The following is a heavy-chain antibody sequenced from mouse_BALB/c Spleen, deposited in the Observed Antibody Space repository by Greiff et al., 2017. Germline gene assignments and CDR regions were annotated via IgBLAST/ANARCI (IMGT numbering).Heavy chain of an antibody. D-gene: IGHD2-1*01. CDR2: ISSGSSTI. V-gene: IGHV5-17*02. CDR3: ARYGNYGWYFDV. CDR1: GFTFSSFG. J-gene: IGHJ1*01. Sequence: EVKLVESGGGLVQPGGSRKLSCAASGFTFSSFGMHWVRQAPEKGLEWVAYISSGSSTIYYADTVKGRFTISRDNPKNTLFLQMTSLRSEDTAMYYCARYGNYGWYFDVWGAGTTVTVSS.